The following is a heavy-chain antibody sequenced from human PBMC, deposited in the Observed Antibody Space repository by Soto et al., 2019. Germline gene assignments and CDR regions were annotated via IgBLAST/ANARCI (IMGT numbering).Heavy chain of an antibody. CDR2: ISYDGSNK. J-gene: IGHJ4*02. CDR1: GFTFSSYG. Sequence: VQLVESGGGVVQPGRSLRLSCAASGFTFSSYGMHWVRQAPGKGLEWVAVISYDGSNKYYADSVKGRFTISRDNSKNTLYLQMNSLRAEDTAVYYCAKGSGPGTFDYWGQGTLVTVSS. V-gene: IGHV3-30*18. D-gene: IGHD7-27*01. CDR3: AKGSGPGTFDY.